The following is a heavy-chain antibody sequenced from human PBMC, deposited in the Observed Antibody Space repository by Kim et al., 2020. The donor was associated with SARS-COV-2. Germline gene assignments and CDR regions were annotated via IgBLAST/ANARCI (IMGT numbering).Heavy chain of an antibody. J-gene: IGHJ4*02. V-gene: IGHV4-39*07. D-gene: IGHD1-26*01. CDR3: ARESWVSYYFDF. Sequence: YKTPSLKCRVTILVDTSKNQFSLRLSSVAAADTAVYYCARESWVSYYFDFWGQGALVAVSS.